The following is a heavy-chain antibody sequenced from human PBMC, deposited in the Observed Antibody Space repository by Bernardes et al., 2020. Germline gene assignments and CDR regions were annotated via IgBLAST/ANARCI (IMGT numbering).Heavy chain of an antibody. J-gene: IGHJ4*02. CDR3: TTDAPGYCSSTSCYAGDVQPPFFDY. V-gene: IGHV3-15*01. D-gene: IGHD2-2*01. CDR2: IKSKTDGGTT. CDR1: GFTFSNAW. Sequence: GGSLRLSCAASGFTFSNAWMSWVRQAPGKGLEWVGRIKSKTDGGTTDYATPVKGRFTISRDDSKNTLYLQMNSLKTEDTAVYYCTTDAPGYCSSTSCYAGDVQPPFFDYWGQGTLVTVSS.